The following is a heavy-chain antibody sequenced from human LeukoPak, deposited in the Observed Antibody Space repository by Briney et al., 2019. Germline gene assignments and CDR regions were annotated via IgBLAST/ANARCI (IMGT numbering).Heavy chain of an antibody. J-gene: IGHJ4*02. V-gene: IGHV3-53*01. Sequence: PGGSLRLSCTASGFTFGNHAMSWVRQAPGKGLEWVSVIYSGGNIYYADSVKGRFTISRDNSKNTLYLQMNSLRVEDTAVYYCARGKSQLLSFDYWGQGTLVTVSS. CDR1: GFTFGNHA. CDR2: IYSGGNI. D-gene: IGHD2-2*01. CDR3: ARGKSQLLSFDY.